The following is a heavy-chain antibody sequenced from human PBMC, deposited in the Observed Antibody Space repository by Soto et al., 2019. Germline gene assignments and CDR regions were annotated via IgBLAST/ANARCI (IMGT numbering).Heavy chain of an antibody. J-gene: IGHJ3*02. V-gene: IGHV1-69*13. CDR2: IIPIFGTA. CDR3: ARVGYCSGGSCYSGAFDI. D-gene: IGHD2-15*01. CDR1: GGTFSSYA. Sequence: SSVKVSSKASGGTFSSYAISWVRQAPGQGLEWMGGIIPIFGTANYAQKFQGRVTITADESTSTAYMELSSLRSEDTAVYYCARVGYCSGGSCYSGAFDIWGQGTMVTVSS.